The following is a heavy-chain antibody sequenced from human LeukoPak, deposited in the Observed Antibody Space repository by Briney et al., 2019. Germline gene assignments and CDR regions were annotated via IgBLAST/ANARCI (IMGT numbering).Heavy chain of an antibody. D-gene: IGHD5-24*01. V-gene: IGHV3-11*01. CDR1: GFTFSDYY. CDR2: ISSSGSTI. J-gene: IGHJ4*02. CDR3: ARDRLTRWLQFRGLDY. Sequence: GGSLRLSCAASGFTFSDYYMSWIRQAPGKGLEWVSYISSSGSTIYYADSVKGRFTTSRDNAKNSLYLQMNSLRAEDTAVYYCARDRLTRWLQFRGLDYWGQGTLVTVSS.